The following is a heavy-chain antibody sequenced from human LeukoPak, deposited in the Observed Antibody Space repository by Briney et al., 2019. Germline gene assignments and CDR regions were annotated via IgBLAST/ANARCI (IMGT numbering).Heavy chain of an antibody. CDR3: ARERPAAASAFEI. CDR1: GFTFSSYW. CDR2: IKQDESEK. Sequence: GGSLRLSCAASGFTFSSYWMSWVRQAPGKGLEWVANIKQDESEKYYVDSVKGRFTISRDNAKNSLFLQMNSLRGEDTALYFCARERPAAASAFEIWGQGTRVTVSS. V-gene: IGHV3-7*01. J-gene: IGHJ3*02. D-gene: IGHD6-25*01.